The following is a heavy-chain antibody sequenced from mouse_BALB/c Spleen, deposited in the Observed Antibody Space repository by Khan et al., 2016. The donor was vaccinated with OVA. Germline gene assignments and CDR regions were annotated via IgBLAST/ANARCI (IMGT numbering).Heavy chain of an antibody. CDR3: ARDRIDY. J-gene: IGHJ2*01. Sequence: QVQLQQSGAELAKPGASVKMSCKASGYTFTTYWMHWVKQRPGQGLEWIGYINPTSDYTEYHEKFKEKATLSAAKSSSTGYMQLSSLTSEDSAVYICARDRIDYWGQGTTLTGSS. CDR1: GYTFTTYW. CDR2: INPTSDYT. V-gene: IGHV1-7*01.